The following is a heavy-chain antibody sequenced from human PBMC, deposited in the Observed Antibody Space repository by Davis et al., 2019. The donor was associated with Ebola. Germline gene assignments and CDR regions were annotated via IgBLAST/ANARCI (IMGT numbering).Heavy chain of an antibody. Sequence: AASVKVSCKPSGYSFTTYGLSWVRQAPGQGLEWMGWIGTYNGKTNYAQKFQGKVTMTTDISTSTVYMELRSLRSDDTAVYYCARVGDLRFHAMDVWGRGTTVTVSS. J-gene: IGHJ6*04. D-gene: IGHD3-3*01. CDR2: IGTYNGKT. V-gene: IGHV1-18*01. CDR1: GYSFTTYG. CDR3: ARVGDLRFHAMDV.